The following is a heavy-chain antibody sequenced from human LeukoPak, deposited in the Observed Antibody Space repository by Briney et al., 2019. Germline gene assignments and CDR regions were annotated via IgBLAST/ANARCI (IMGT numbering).Heavy chain of an antibody. CDR2: IRYDGSNK. J-gene: IGHJ3*02. CDR3: AKDGGVATITTPADI. CDR1: GFTFSSYG. Sequence: QPGGSLRLSCAASGFTFSSYGMHWVRQAPGRGLEWVAFIRYDGSNKYYADSVKGRFTISRDNSKNTLYLQMNSLRAEDTAVYYCAKDGGVATITTPADIWGQGTMVTVSS. D-gene: IGHD5-12*01. V-gene: IGHV3-30*02.